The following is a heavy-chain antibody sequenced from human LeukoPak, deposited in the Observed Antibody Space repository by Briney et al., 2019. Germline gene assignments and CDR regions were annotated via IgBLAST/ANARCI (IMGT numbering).Heavy chain of an antibody. Sequence: SETLSLTCSVSGDSISFHFWSLIRQPPGKGLEWIGHTYYGGSTDYNPSLASRVTVSADTSKNQFSLKLSSVTAADTAVYYCATLGRAAGNAFDIWGQGTVVIVSS. CDR1: GDSISFHF. D-gene: IGHD1-26*01. CDR2: TYYGGST. V-gene: IGHV4-59*11. CDR3: ATLGRAAGNAFDI. J-gene: IGHJ3*02.